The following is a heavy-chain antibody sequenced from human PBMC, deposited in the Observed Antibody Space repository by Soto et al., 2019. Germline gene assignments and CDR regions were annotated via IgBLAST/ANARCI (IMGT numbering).Heavy chain of an antibody. CDR3: AREVGYYDSSGSGPHTEYNWFDP. D-gene: IGHD3-22*01. CDR2: INAGSGNT. CDR1: GYTFTSYA. Sequence: ASVKVSCKASGYTFTSYAMHWVRQAPGQRLEWMGWINAGSGNTKYAQKFQGRVTMTRDTSTSTVYMELSSLRSEDTAVYYCAREVGYYDSSGSGPHTEYNWFDPWGQGTLVTVSS. V-gene: IGHV1-3*01. J-gene: IGHJ5*02.